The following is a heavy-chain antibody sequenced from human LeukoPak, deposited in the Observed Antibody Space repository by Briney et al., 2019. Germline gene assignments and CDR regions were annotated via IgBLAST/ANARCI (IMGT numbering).Heavy chain of an antibody. CDR3: ARGEWYSDRSYYYGMDV. J-gene: IGHJ6*02. Sequence: GASVKVSCKASGDIFSSNGINWVRQAPGQGLEWMGRIVPSFGTIDYAQEFQGRVRIIADESTSTAYMELSSLRFEDTAMYYCARGEWYSDRSYYYGMDVWGQGTTVIVSS. CDR1: GDIFSSNG. D-gene: IGHD3-3*01. CDR2: IVPSFGTI. V-gene: IGHV1-69*13.